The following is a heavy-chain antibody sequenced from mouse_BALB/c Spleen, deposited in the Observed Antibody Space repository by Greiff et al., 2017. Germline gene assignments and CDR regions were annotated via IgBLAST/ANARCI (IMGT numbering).Heavy chain of an antibody. V-gene: IGHV5-6*01. Sequence: EVQGVESGGDLVKPGGSLKLSCAASGFTFSSYSMSWVRQTPDKRLEWVATISSGGSYTYYPDSVKGRFTISRDNAKNTLYLQMSSLKSEDTAMYYCARYGNYDFDYWGQGTTLTVSS. CDR1: GFTFSSYS. CDR2: ISSGGSYT. CDR3: ARYGNYDFDY. J-gene: IGHJ2*01. D-gene: IGHD2-1*01.